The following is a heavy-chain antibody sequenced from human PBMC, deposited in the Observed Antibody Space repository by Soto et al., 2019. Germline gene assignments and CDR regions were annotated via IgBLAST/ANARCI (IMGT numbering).Heavy chain of an antibody. Sequence: SETLSLTCTVSGGSISSSSYYWGWIRQPPGKGLEWIGSIYYSGSTYYNPSLKSRVTISVGTSKNQFSLKLSSVTAADTAVYYCAGGLRYFDWLARSFYFDYWGQGTLVTVSS. CDR1: GGSISSSSYY. J-gene: IGHJ4*02. D-gene: IGHD3-9*01. V-gene: IGHV4-39*01. CDR2: IYYSGST. CDR3: AGGLRYFDWLARSFYFDY.